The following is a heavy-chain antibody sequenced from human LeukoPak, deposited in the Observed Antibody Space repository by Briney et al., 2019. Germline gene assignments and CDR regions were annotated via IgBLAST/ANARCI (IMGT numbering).Heavy chain of an antibody. CDR2: IYYSGST. CDR3: ARDVVVAANPAGYYYYGMDV. CDR1: GGSISSGGYY. V-gene: IGHV4-31*03. D-gene: IGHD2-15*01. J-gene: IGHJ6*02. Sequence: SETLSLTCTVSGGSISSGGYYWSWIRQHPGKGLEWIGYIYYSGSTYYDPSLKSRVTISVDTSKDQFSLKLSSVTAADTAVYYCARDVVVAANPAGYYYYGMDVWGQGTTVTVSS.